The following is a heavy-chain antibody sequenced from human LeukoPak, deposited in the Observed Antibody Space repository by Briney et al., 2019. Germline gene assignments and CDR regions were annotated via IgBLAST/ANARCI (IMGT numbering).Heavy chain of an antibody. Sequence: GGSLRLSCSASGFTFSSHAMYWVRQAPGKGLEYVLGINNNGGSTYYADSLKGRFSISRDNSKNMLYFQVSSLRAEDTAVYYCVKGRSAPGLFDYWGQGTLVTVSS. CDR2: INNNGGST. CDR3: VKGRSAPGLFDY. V-gene: IGHV3-64*05. D-gene: IGHD6-13*01. CDR1: GFTFSSHA. J-gene: IGHJ4*02.